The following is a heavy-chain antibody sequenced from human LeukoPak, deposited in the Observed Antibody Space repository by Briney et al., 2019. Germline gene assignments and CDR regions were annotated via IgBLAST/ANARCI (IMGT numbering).Heavy chain of an antibody. V-gene: IGHV4-59*01. CDR1: GGSISSYY. J-gene: IGHJ3*02. CDR2: IYYSGNT. Sequence: SETLSLTCTVSGGSISSYYWSWIRQPPGEGLEWIGYIYYSGNTNYNPSLKSRVTMSIDTSKNHFSLRLNSVTAADTAVYYCARVGDGTFDIWGRGIVVIVSS. CDR3: ARVGDGTFDI. D-gene: IGHD3-16*01.